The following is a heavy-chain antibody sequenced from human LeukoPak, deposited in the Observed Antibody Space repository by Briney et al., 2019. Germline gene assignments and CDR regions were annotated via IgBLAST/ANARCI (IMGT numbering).Heavy chain of an antibody. D-gene: IGHD4-4*01. Sequence: PGGSLRLSCAASGFTFSSYAMSWVRQAPGKGLEWVSAISGSGGSTYYADSVKGRFTISRDNSKNTLYLQMNSLRAEDTAVYYCAKVGTGDYSNYVLGRFDPWGQGTLVTVSS. CDR2: ISGSGGST. CDR1: GFTFSSYA. V-gene: IGHV3-23*01. CDR3: AKVGTGDYSNYVLGRFDP. J-gene: IGHJ5*02.